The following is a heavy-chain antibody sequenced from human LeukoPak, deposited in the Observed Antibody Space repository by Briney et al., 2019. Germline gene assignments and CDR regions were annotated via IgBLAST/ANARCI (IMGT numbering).Heavy chain of an antibody. CDR3: ARANYYVSGSYGLDV. CDR2: IHYTGST. D-gene: IGHD3-10*01. CDR1: GGSITRSTDY. Sequence: SETLSLTCSASGGSITRSTDYWVWIRQPPGRGLEWIGFIHYTGSTKYNLSLKSRVTLSVDTSKNQFSLQMSSVTAADTAVYYCARANYYVSGSYGLDVWGQGTTVTVSS. J-gene: IGHJ6*02. V-gene: IGHV4-39*01.